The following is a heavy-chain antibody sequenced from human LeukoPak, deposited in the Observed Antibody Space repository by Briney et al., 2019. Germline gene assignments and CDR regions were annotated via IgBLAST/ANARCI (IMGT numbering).Heavy chain of an antibody. D-gene: IGHD3-16*01. Sequence: ASVKVSCKASGYTFTSYAMHWVRQAPGQRLEWMGWINAGNGNTKYSQKFQGRVTITRDTSASTAYMELSSLRAEDTAVYYCARLGEKADFDYWGQGTLVTVSS. CDR1: GYTFTSYA. J-gene: IGHJ4*02. V-gene: IGHV1-3*01. CDR2: INAGNGNT. CDR3: ARLGEKADFDY.